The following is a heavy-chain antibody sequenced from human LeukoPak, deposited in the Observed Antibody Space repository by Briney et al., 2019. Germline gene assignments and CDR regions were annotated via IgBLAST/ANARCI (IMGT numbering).Heavy chain of an antibody. D-gene: IGHD3-22*01. CDR3: ARAPSEIGGYYPEYFRH. Sequence: GGSLRLSCAASGFTLNSYLMSWVRQAPGRGLEWVANINKDGSEENYLDSVKGRFTVSRDNAKKTVSLQMNSLRPEDTGVYYCARAPSEIGGYYPEYFRHWGQGTLVTVSS. CDR1: GFTLNSYL. J-gene: IGHJ1*01. V-gene: IGHV3-7*01. CDR2: INKDGSEE.